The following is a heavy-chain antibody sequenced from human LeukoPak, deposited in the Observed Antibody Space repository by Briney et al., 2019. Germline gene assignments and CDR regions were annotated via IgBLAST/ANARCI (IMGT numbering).Heavy chain of an antibody. V-gene: IGHV3-13*01. J-gene: IGHJ3*02. Sequence: GGSLRLSCAASGFTFSSYDMHWVRQATGKGLEWVSAIGTAGDTYYPGSVKGRFTISRENAKNSLYLQMNSLRAGDTAVYYCARGRRITRAFDIWGQGTMVTVSS. CDR2: IGTAGDT. D-gene: IGHD3-10*01. CDR3: ARGRRITRAFDI. CDR1: GFTFSSYD.